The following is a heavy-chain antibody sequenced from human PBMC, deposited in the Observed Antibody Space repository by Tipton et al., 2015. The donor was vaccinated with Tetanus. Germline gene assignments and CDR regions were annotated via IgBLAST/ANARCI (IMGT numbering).Heavy chain of an antibody. Sequence: TLSLTCTVSGGSMSTYYWSWIRQPPGKGLEWIGRIYSGGSTNYNPSLKSRVTMSMDTSKNQFSLKLNSVTVADTAVYFCARVLRYSTRGGWDDAFDIWGQGTMVTVSS. D-gene: IGHD2-8*02. CDR1: GGSMSTYY. J-gene: IGHJ3*02. CDR2: IYSGGST. CDR3: ARVLRYSTRGGWDDAFDI. V-gene: IGHV4-4*07.